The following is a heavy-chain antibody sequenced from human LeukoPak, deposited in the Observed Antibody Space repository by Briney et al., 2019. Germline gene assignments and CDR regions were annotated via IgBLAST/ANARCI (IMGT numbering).Heavy chain of an antibody. Sequence: PSETLSLTCTVSGGSISSNSSYWGWIRQPPGKGLEWIGSIYYSGSTAYNPSLKSRVTISVDTSKNQFSLKLSSVTAADTAVYYCARDGHRDNSSSWYSPYYYYYYGMDVWGQGTTVTVSS. CDR3: ARDGHRDNSSSWYSPYYYYYYGMDV. V-gene: IGHV4-39*07. J-gene: IGHJ6*02. CDR2: IYYSGST. D-gene: IGHD6-13*01. CDR1: GGSISSNSSY.